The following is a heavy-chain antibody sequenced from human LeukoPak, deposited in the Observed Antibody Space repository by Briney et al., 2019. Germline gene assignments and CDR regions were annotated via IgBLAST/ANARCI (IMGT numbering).Heavy chain of an antibody. D-gene: IGHD3-22*01. Sequence: GASVKVSCKASGYTFTSYAISWVRQAPGQGLEWMGRIIPILGIANYAQKFQGGVTITADKSTSTAYMELSSLRSEDTAVYYCARDHPYYYDSSGPSDYWGQGTLVTVSS. CDR3: ARDHPYYYDSSGPSDY. CDR2: IIPILGIA. V-gene: IGHV1-69*04. J-gene: IGHJ4*02. CDR1: GYTFTSYA.